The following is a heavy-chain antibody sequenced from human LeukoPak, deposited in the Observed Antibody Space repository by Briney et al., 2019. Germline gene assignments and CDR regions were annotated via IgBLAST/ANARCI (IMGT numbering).Heavy chain of an antibody. CDR1: GFTFSSYS. CDR3: ARDRFPYYYDSSGPNGGDAFDI. D-gene: IGHD3-22*01. CDR2: IISSSSYI. Sequence: PGGSLRLSCAAAGFTFSSYSMNWVRQAPGKGLEWVASIISSSSYIYYADSVKGRFNISRDNAKNSLYMKMNSLRAEDTAVYYCARDRFPYYYDSSGPNGGDAFDIWGQGTMVTVSS. J-gene: IGHJ3*02. V-gene: IGHV3-21*01.